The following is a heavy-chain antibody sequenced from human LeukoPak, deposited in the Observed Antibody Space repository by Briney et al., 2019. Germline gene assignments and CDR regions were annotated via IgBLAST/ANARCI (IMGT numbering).Heavy chain of an antibody. V-gene: IGHV3-74*01. Sequence: GGSLRLSCVASGFTVSRNLMTWVRQAPGKGLVWVSRINGDGGSTSNADAVKGRFTISRDNAKNTLFLQMNSLRAEDTAVYYCARESSWAPDYWGQGTLVTVSS. D-gene: IGHD1-26*01. CDR3: ARESSWAPDY. CDR2: INGDGGST. CDR1: GFTVSRNL. J-gene: IGHJ4*02.